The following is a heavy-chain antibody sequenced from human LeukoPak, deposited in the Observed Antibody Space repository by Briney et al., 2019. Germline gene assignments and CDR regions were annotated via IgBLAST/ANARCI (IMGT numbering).Heavy chain of an antibody. CDR3: ARHGGYDFGS. Sequence: PSETLSLTCAVYGESFSSRYWSWIRQPPGEGLEWIGQISHSGTTIYNPSLKSRVNISVDTSKNEFSLRLSSVTAADTAVYFCARHGGYDFGSWGQGTLVTVSS. D-gene: IGHD3-16*01. J-gene: IGHJ4*02. CDR1: GESFSSRY. CDR2: ISHSGTT. V-gene: IGHV4-34*01.